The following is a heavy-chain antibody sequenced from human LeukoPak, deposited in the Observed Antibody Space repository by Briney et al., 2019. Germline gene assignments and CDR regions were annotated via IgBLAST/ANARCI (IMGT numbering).Heavy chain of an antibody. V-gene: IGHV3-11*01. CDR1: GFTFSDYY. J-gene: IGHJ5*02. CDR2: ISKNGKTI. D-gene: IGHD2-21*01. Sequence: GGSLRLSCAASGFTFSDYYMSWIRQAPGKGLEWLSYISKNGKTIYYADSVKGRFTISRDNAKKSAYPQMNSLRAEDTAVYYCATTGLLGDIPWGQGTLVTVSS. CDR3: ATTGLLGDIP.